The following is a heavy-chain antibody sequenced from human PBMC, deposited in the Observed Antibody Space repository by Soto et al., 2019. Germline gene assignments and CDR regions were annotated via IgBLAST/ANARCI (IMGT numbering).Heavy chain of an antibody. CDR3: ARENSSGTSRGDYYYGMDV. CDR2: IYYSGST. D-gene: IGHD3-22*01. Sequence: SETLSLTCTVSGGSISSGDYYWSWIRQPPGKGLEWIGYIYYSGSTYYNPSLKSRVTISVDTSKNQFSLKLSSVTAADTAVYYCARENSSGTSRGDYYYGMDVWGQGTTVTVSS. J-gene: IGHJ6*02. V-gene: IGHV4-30-4*02. CDR1: GGSISSGDYY.